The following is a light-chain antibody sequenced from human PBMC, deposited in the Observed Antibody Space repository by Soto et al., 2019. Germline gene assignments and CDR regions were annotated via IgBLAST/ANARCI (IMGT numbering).Light chain of an antibody. CDR2: GAS. J-gene: IGKJ1*01. Sequence: EIVLTQSPGTLSLSPGERATLSCRASQSVSNNYLAWYQQKPGQAPRLLIYGASNRATGIPDRFSGSGSGTDFNLTISNLEPEDFAVYSCQQYGSSGTFGQGTKVESK. V-gene: IGKV3-20*01. CDR3: QQYGSSGT. CDR1: QSVSNNY.